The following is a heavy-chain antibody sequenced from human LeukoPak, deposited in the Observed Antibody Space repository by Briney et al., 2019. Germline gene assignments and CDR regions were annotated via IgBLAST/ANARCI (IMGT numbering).Heavy chain of an antibody. D-gene: IGHD2-15*01. CDR2: IKQDGSNK. J-gene: IGHJ4*02. V-gene: IGHV3-7*01. CDR3: ASAGFPDCSGGSCYHTSYYFDY. Sequence: GGSLRLSCAASGFTFSSYWMSWVRQAPGKGLEWVANIKQDGSNKYYADSVKGRFTISRDNSKNTLYLQMNSLRAEDTAVYYCASAGFPDCSGGSCYHTSYYFDYWGQGTLVTVSS. CDR1: GFTFSSYW.